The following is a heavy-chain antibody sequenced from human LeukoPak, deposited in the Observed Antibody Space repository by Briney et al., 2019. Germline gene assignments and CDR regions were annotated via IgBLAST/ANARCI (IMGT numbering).Heavy chain of an antibody. CDR2: IKEDGSEK. D-gene: IGHD6-19*01. CDR3: ARDKGLGYSSGWYSAFDM. V-gene: IGHV3-7*01. CDR1: GFTFSSYW. J-gene: IGHJ3*02. Sequence: PGGCLRLSCAASGFTFSSYWMSWVRQAPGKGLEWVGNIKEDGSEKYYVDSVKGRSTISRDNAKNSLYLQMNSLRAEDTAVYYCARDKGLGYSSGWYSAFDMWGQGTMVTVSS.